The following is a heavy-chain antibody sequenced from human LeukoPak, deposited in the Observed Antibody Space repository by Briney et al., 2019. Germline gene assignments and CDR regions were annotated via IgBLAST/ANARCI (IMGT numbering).Heavy chain of an antibody. CDR2: IYYSGST. D-gene: IGHD2-2*01. Sequence: SETLSLPCAVYGGSFSGYYWSWIRQPPGKGLEWIGYIYYSGSTNYNPSLKSRVTISVDTSKNQFSLKLSSVTAADTAVYYCARVSLLYWFDPWGQGTLVTVSS. CDR3: ARVSLLYWFDP. J-gene: IGHJ5*02. CDR1: GGSFSGYY. V-gene: IGHV4-59*01.